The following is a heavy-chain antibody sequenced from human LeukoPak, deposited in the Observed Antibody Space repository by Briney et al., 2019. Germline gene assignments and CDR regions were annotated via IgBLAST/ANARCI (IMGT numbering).Heavy chain of an antibody. Sequence: GGSLRLSCAASGFTFSSYWMHWARQAPGKGLVWVSRINSDGSSTSYADSVKGRFTISRDNAKNTLYLQMNSLRAEDTAVYYCARDAQGGHDFWSGYYSWWFDPWGQGTLVTVSS. J-gene: IGHJ5*02. V-gene: IGHV3-74*01. CDR1: GFTFSSYW. D-gene: IGHD3-3*01. CDR2: INSDGSST. CDR3: ARDAQGGHDFWSGYYSWWFDP.